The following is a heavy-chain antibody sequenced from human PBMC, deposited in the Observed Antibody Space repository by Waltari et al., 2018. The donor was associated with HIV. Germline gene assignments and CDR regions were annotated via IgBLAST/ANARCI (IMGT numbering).Heavy chain of an antibody. CDR2: IYTSGST. Sequence: QVQLQESGPGLVKPSQTLSLTCTVSGGYIRSGSYYCRWIRQPAGKGLEWIGRIYTSGSTNYNPSLKSRVTISVDTSKNQFSLKLSSVTAADTAVYYCAREGYSSSTFDYWGQGTLVTVSS. CDR1: GGYIRSGSYY. J-gene: IGHJ4*02. CDR3: AREGYSSSTFDY. V-gene: IGHV4-61*02. D-gene: IGHD6-13*01.